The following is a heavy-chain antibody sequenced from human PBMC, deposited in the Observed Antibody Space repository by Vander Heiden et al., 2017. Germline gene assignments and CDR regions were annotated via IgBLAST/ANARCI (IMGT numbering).Heavy chain of an antibody. J-gene: IGHJ4*02. V-gene: IGHV3-9*01. Sequence: EVQLVESGGGLVQPGRSLRLSCAASGFTFDDYAMHWVRQAPGKGLEWVSGISWNSGSIGYADSVKGRFTISRDNAKNSLCLQMNSLRAEDTALYYCAKATVDTAMVYYFDYWGQGTLVTVSS. CDR2: ISWNSGSI. D-gene: IGHD5-18*01. CDR1: GFTFDDYA. CDR3: AKATVDTAMVYYFDY.